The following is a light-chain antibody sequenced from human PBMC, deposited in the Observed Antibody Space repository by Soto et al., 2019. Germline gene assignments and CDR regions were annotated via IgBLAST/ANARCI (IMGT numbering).Light chain of an antibody. CDR1: QSVTSY. V-gene: IGKV3-11*01. CDR2: GAS. Sequence: EIVLTQSPATLPLSPGERATLSCRASQSVTSYLAWYQQKPGQAPRLLIYGASNRATGIPARFSGSGSGTDFTLTISSLEPEDFAVYYCQQRSNWPLFTFGPGTKVDIK. CDR3: QQRSNWPLFT. J-gene: IGKJ3*01.